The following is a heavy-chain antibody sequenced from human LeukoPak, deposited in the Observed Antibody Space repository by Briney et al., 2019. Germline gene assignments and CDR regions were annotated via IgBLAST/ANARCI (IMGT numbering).Heavy chain of an antibody. CDR3: AKEVGTFTLDY. J-gene: IGHJ4*02. CDR1: GFTLSSYW. D-gene: IGHD1-26*01. V-gene: IGHV3-66*02. CDR2: IYSGGST. Sequence: PGGSLRLSCAASGFTLSSYWMSWVRQAPGKGLEWVSVIYSGGSTHYADSVKGRFTISRDNSRNTLYLQMNSLRVEDTAVYYCAKEVGTFTLDYWGQGTLVTVSS.